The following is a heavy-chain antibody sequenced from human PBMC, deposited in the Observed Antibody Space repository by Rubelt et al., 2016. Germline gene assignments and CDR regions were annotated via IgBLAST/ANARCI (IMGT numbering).Heavy chain of an antibody. D-gene: IGHD6-13*01. J-gene: IGHJ3*02. CDR3: ARWDSSSWYCADAFEI. CDR2: IYHSGST. CDR1: GGSISSSNYF. Sequence: QLQLQESGPGLVKPSETLSLTCTVSGGSISSSNYFWGWIRQPPGKGLEWIGSIYHSGSTYYNPYLKSRVTISVHTSKNQYSLKLSAVTAAEPSVYYCARWDSSSWYCADAFEIWGQGTMVTVSS. V-gene: IGHV4-39*07.